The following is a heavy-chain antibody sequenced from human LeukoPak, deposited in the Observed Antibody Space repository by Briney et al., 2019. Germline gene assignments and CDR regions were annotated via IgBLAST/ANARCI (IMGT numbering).Heavy chain of an antibody. V-gene: IGHV3-74*01. CDR1: GFTFSGYW. CDR3: ARGESGSYYY. Sequence: GRSLRLSCAASGFTFSGYWVHWVRQAPGEGLVWVSRISSDGSSTSYADSVKGPFTISRDNAKNTLYLQMTSLRAEDTAVYYCARGESGSYYYWGQGTLVTVSS. D-gene: IGHD1-26*01. J-gene: IGHJ4*02. CDR2: ISSDGSST.